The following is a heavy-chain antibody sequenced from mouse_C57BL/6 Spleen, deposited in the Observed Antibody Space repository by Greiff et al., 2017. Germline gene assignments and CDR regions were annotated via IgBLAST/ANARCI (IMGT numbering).Heavy chain of an antibody. J-gene: IGHJ2*01. CDR1: GYSFTGYY. Sequence: EVQVVESGPELVKPGASVKISCKASGYSFTGYYMNWVKQSPEKSLEWIGEINPSTGGTTYNQKFKAKATLTVDKSSSTAYMQLKSLTSEDSAVYYCARRGYSGSSYFDYWGQGTTLTVSS. CDR3: ARRGYSGSSYFDY. CDR2: INPSTGGT. D-gene: IGHD1-1*01. V-gene: IGHV1-42*01.